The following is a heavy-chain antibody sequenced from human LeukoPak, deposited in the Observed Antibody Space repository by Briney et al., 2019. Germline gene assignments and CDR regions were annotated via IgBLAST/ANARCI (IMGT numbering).Heavy chain of an antibody. J-gene: IGHJ5*02. V-gene: IGHV3-73*01. CDR1: GFTFSDSA. CDR3: TRAFYDTGGSNWFDP. D-gene: IGHD3-22*01. CDR2: IRTKANHYAT. Sequence: GGSLRLSCAASGFTFSDSAMHWVRQASGKGLEWVGRIRTKANHYATAFAASVKGRFTISRDDSKYTAYLQMNSLKTEDTAVYYCTRAFYDTGGSNWFDPWGQGTLVTVSS.